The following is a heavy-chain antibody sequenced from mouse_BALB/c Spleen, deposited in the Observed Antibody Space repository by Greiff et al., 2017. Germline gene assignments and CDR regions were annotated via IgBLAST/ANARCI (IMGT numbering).Heavy chain of an antibody. CDR1: GYTFTDYE. V-gene: IGHV1-15*01. Sequence: QVQLQQSGAELVRPGASVTLSCKASGYTFTDYEMHWVKQTPVHGLEWIGAIDPETGGTAYNQKFKGKATLTADKSSSTAYMELRSLTSEDSAVYYCTKNDRSYYFDYWGQGTTLTVSS. CDR3: TKNDRSYYFDY. J-gene: IGHJ2*01. CDR2: IDPETGGT. D-gene: IGHD2-14*01.